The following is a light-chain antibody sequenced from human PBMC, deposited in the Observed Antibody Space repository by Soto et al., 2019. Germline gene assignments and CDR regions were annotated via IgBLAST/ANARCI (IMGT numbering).Light chain of an antibody. CDR2: DVS. Sequence: QSALTQPASVSGSPGQSIAISCTGTSSDVGGYNYVSWYQQHPGKAPKLMIYDVSHRPSGVSNRFSGSKSGNTASLTISGLHAEDEADYYCSSYTSSSTLVFGTGTKVTVL. J-gene: IGLJ1*01. V-gene: IGLV2-14*01. CDR1: SSDVGGYNY. CDR3: SSYTSSSTLV.